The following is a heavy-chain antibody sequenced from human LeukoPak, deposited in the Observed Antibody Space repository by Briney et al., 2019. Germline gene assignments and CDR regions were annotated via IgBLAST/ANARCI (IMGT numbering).Heavy chain of an antibody. CDR3: ARGSGYYYYMDV. J-gene: IGHJ6*03. CDR1: GFTFSSYA. Sequence: GGSLRLSCAASGFTFSSYAMSWVRQAPGKGLEWVAVISYDGSNKYYADSVKGRFTISRDNSKNTLYLQMNSLRAEDTAVYYCARGSGYYYYMDVWGKGTTVTVSS. V-gene: IGHV3-30*04. D-gene: IGHD3-10*01. CDR2: ISYDGSNK.